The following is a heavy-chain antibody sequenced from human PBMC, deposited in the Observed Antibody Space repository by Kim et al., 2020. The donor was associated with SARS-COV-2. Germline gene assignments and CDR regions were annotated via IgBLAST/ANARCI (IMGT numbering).Heavy chain of an antibody. CDR1: GYSFTSYW. CDR3: ARSALPLDYYYYMDV. CDR2: IYPGDSDT. Sequence: GESLKISCKGSGYSFTSYWIGWVRQMPGKGLEWMGIIYPGDSDTRYSPSFQGQVTISADKSISTAYLQWSSLKASDTAMYYCARSALPLDYYYYMDVWGKGTTVTVSS. D-gene: IGHD1-26*01. J-gene: IGHJ6*03. V-gene: IGHV5-51*01.